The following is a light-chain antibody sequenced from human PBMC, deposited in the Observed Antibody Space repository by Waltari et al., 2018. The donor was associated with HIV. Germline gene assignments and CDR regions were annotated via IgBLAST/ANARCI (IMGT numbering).Light chain of an antibody. J-gene: IGLJ2*01. CDR3: CSYVADLAV. V-gene: IGLV2-11*01. CDR2: DVD. CDR1: NSDVGSYTY. Sequence: QSALTQPRSVSGSPGQSVTISCRRSNSDVGSYTYVSWYQQPPGKAPKLIIHDVDKRPSGVPDRFSGSKSGNTASLTISGLQGEDEADYYCCSYVADLAVFGGGTKLTVL.